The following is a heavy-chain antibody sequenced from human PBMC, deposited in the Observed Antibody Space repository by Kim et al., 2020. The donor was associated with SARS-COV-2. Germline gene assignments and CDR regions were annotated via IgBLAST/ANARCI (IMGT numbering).Heavy chain of an antibody. V-gene: IGHV3-11*04. CDR2: STI. Sequence: STIYYADSVKGRFTISRDNAKNSLYLQMNSLRAEDTAVYYCARESRGGDYWGQGTLVTVSS. CDR3: ARESRGGDY. J-gene: IGHJ4*02.